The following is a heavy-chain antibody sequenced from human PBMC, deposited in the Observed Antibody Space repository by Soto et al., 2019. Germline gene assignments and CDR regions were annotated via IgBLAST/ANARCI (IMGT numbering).Heavy chain of an antibody. CDR1: GYTFTSYG. V-gene: IGHV1-18*04. J-gene: IGHJ6*02. CDR2: ISAYNGNT. CDR3: ARDVSLNYYDGTYYYFAMDV. D-gene: IGHD3-16*01. Sequence: ASVKVSCKASGYTFTSYGISWVRQAPGQGLEWMGWISAYNGNTNYAEKFQGRVTITADESTSTAYMDLSSLRSEDTAVYYCARDVSLNYYDGTYYYFAMDVWGQGTTVTVSS.